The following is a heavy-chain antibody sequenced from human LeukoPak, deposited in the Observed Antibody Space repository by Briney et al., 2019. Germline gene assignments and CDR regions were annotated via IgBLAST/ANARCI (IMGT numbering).Heavy chain of an antibody. D-gene: IGHD3-9*01. CDR3: ARGKDRLSKRAKGPFDY. CDR1: GFTFSSYS. J-gene: IGHJ4*02. V-gene: IGHV3-21*01. CDR2: ISSSSSYI. Sequence: GGSLRLSCAASGFTFSSYSMNWVRQAPGKGLEWVSSISSSSSYIYYADSVKGRFTISRDNAKNSLYLQMNSLRAGDTAVYYCARGKDRLSKRAKGPFDYWGQGTLVTVSS.